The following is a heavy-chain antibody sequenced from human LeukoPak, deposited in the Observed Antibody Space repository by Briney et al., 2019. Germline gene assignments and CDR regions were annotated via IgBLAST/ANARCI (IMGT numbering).Heavy chain of an antibody. CDR2: IYYSGST. J-gene: IGHJ6*03. CDR3: ARAETYYYYMDV. Sequence: SETLSLTCTVSGGSISSYYWSWIRQPPGKGLEWIGYIYYSGSTNYNPSLKSRVTISVDTSKNQFSLKLSSVTAADTAVYYCARAETYYYYMDVWGKGTTVTISS. V-gene: IGHV4-59*01. CDR1: GGSISSYY. D-gene: IGHD1-14*01.